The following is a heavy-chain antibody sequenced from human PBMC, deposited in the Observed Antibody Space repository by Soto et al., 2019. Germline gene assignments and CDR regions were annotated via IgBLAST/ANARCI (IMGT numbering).Heavy chain of an antibody. CDR2: IYHSGST. CDR3: ACSGYYYLLFFDY. Sequence: SETLSLTCAVSGGSISSSNWWSWVRQPPGKGLEWIGEIYHSGSTNYNPSLKSRVTISVDTSKNQFSLKLSSVTAADTAVYSCACSGYYYLLFFDYWGQGTLVTVSS. J-gene: IGHJ4*02. D-gene: IGHD3-22*01. V-gene: IGHV4-4*02. CDR1: GGSISSSNW.